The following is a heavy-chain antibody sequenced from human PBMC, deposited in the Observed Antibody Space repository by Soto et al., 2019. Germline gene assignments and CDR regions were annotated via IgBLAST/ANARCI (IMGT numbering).Heavy chain of an antibody. D-gene: IGHD4-17*01. V-gene: IGHV4-39*01. CDR1: DDSISDSRYY. J-gene: IGHJ5*02. CDR3: ARQVYGDYLVANWFDP. Sequence: PSETLSLTCSVLDDSISDSRYYWGWIRQSPEKGLEWIGSISHDGHAYYNPPLKSRVTLFADTSRNQFSLKMKSVTVADTALYFCARQVYGDYLVANWFDPWGQGAPVTVSS. CDR2: ISHDGHA.